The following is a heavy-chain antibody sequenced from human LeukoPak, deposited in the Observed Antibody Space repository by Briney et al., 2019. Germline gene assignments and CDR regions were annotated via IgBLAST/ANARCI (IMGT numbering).Heavy chain of an antibody. Sequence: GGSLRLPCAASGFTFSSYAMSWVRQAPGKGLEWVAGISGSGDSTDYADSVKGRFTISRDNSKNTLYLQMNGLRAEDTAVYYCAELGITMIGGVWGKGTTVTISS. CDR2: ISGSGDST. V-gene: IGHV3-23*01. CDR1: GFTFSSYA. J-gene: IGHJ6*04. D-gene: IGHD3-10*02. CDR3: AELGITMIGGV.